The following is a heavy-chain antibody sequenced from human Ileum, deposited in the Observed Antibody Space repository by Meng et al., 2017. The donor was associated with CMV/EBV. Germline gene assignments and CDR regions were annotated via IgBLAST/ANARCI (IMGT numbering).Heavy chain of an antibody. CDR3: ARRGGFYDSSGDYYFDY. J-gene: IGHJ4*02. CDR1: GSIGRLNW. D-gene: IGHD3-22*01. V-gene: IGHV4-4*02. CDR2: IFHNGNV. Sequence: GSIGRLNWWNWVPQSPGKGLEWIGGIFHNGNVNYNPSLKSRVTMSVDKLTNQFSLQLTSVTAADTAVYYCARRGGFYDSSGDYYFDYWGQGTLVTVSS.